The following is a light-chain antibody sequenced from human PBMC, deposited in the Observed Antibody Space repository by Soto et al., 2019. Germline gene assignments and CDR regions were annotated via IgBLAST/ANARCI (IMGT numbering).Light chain of an antibody. CDR1: QSVRSSS. J-gene: IGKJ1*01. CDR2: GAS. Sequence: EIVLTQSPGTLSLSPGERGTLSCRASQSVRSSSLAWYQQKPGQAPRLLIYGASSRATGIPDRFSGSGSGTDFTLTISRLEPEDFAVYYCQQYAGSATFGQGTKVEIK. CDR3: QQYAGSAT. V-gene: IGKV3-20*01.